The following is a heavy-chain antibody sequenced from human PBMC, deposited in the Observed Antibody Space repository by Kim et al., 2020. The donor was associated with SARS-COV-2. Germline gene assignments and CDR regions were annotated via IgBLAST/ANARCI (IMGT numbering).Heavy chain of an antibody. CDR3: VKDLDY. J-gene: IGHJ4*02. CDR2: SNGGST. Sequence: SNGGSTYYADSVKGRFTISRDNSKNTLYLQMSSLRAEDRAVYYCVKDLDYWGQGTLVTVSS. V-gene: IGHV3-64D*06.